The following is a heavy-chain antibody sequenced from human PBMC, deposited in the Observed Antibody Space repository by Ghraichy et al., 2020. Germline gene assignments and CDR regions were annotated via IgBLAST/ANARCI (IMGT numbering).Heavy chain of an antibody. J-gene: IGHJ4*02. CDR3: AKAPYYYGSGSYWNY. CDR1: GFTFSSYA. D-gene: IGHD3-10*01. Sequence: GGSLRLSCAASGFTFSSYAMSWVRQAPGKGLEWVSAISGSGGSTYYADSVKGRFTISRDNSKNTLYLQMNSLRAEDTAVYYCAKAPYYYGSGSYWNYWGQGTLVTVSS. CDR2: ISGSGGST. V-gene: IGHV3-23*01.